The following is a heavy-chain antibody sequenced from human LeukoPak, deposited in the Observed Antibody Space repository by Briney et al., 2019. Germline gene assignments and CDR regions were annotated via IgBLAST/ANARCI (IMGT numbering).Heavy chain of an antibody. Sequence: GGSLRLSGAASGFTFSSYAMSWVRQPPGKGLEWVSAISGSGGSTYYADYVKGRFTISRDNSKNTLYLQMNSLRAEDTAVYYCAPVDGYCSGGSCSYWGQGTLVTVSS. J-gene: IGHJ4*02. CDR3: APVDGYCSGGSCSY. D-gene: IGHD2-15*01. CDR2: ISGSGGST. V-gene: IGHV3-23*01. CDR1: GFTFSSYA.